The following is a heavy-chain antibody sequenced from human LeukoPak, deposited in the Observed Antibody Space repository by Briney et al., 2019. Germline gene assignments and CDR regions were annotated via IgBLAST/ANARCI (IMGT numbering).Heavy chain of an antibody. CDR2: IYSGGTT. J-gene: IGHJ4*02. CDR1: GFTVNSNH. D-gene: IGHD6-19*01. Sequence: GGSLRLSCAASGFTVNSNHMSWVRQAPGKELEWVSIIYSGGTTFYADSVKGRFTISRDNSQNTLYLQMNSLSAEDTAMYYCARDRSIEMAATNDYWGQGTLVTISS. CDR3: ARDRSIEMAATNDY. V-gene: IGHV3-66*01.